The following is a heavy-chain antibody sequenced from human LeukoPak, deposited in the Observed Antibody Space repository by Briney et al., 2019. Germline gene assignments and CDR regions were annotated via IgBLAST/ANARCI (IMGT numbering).Heavy chain of an antibody. V-gene: IGHV4-34*09. D-gene: IGHD3-22*01. CDR3: ARGLYYYDSSGYYFDY. CDR1: GGSFSGYY. CDR2: INHSGST. Sequence: SETLSLTCAVYGGSFSGYYWSWIRQPPGKGLEWIGEINHSGSTNYNPSLKSRVTISVDTSKNQFSLKLSPVTAADTAVYYCARGLYYYDSSGYYFDYWGQGTLVTVSS. J-gene: IGHJ4*02.